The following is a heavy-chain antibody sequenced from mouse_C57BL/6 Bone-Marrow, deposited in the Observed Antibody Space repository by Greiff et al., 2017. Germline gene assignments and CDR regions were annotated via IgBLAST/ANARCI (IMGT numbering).Heavy chain of an antibody. CDR3: ARGRYIWHFDV. CDR2: ISDGGSYT. D-gene: IGHD2-14*01. Sequence: EVQLVESGGGLVKPGGSLKLSCAASGFTFSSYAMSWVRQTPEKRLEWVATISDGGSYTYYPDNVKGRFTISRDNAKNNLYLQMSHLKSEDTAMYYCARGRYIWHFDVWGTGTTVTVSS. V-gene: IGHV5-4*01. CDR1: GFTFSSYA. J-gene: IGHJ1*03.